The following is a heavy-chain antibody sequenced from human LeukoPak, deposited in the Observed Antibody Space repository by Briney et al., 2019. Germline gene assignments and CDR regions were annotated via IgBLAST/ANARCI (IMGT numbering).Heavy chain of an antibody. J-gene: IGHJ6*03. V-gene: IGHV3-30*03. CDR3: ARMAAMLRGAYSFYYMEV. Sequence: GGSLRLSCAASGFTFSSYGMHWVRQAPGKGLEWVAVISYDGSNKYYADSVKGRFTISRDNSKNTLYLQMNSLRAEDTAVFFCARMAAMLRGAYSFYYMEVWGKGTTVTVSS. CDR1: GFTFSSYG. D-gene: IGHD3-10*01. CDR2: ISYDGSNK.